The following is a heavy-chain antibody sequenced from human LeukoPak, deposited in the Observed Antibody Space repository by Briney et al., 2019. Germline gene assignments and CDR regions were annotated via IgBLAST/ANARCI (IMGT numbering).Heavy chain of an antibody. V-gene: IGHV4-4*07. Sequence: PSETLSLTCTVSSGSISSYFWTWIRQPAGKGLEWIGRIYSSGSTNYNPSLKSRVIISVDKSKNQLSLKLSSVTAADTAVYYCAREDPAAYCSSTNCYGFDYWGQGTLVTVSS. CDR1: SGSISSYF. D-gene: IGHD2-2*01. CDR3: AREDPAAYCSSTNCYGFDY. J-gene: IGHJ4*02. CDR2: IYSSGST.